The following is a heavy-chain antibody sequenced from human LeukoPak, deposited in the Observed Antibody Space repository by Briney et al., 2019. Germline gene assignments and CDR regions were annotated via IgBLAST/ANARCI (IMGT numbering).Heavy chain of an antibody. CDR2: IYWDDDK. D-gene: IGHD3-22*01. J-gene: IGHJ4*02. CDR3: AHRMFSRGYTSHYYTFYFDY. CDR1: GFSLPTSGVG. Sequence: MASGPTLVKPTQTLTLTCTFSGFSLPTSGVGVGWIRQPPGKALEWLALIYWDDDKRYRPSLKSRLTITKDTSKNQVVLTMSNMDPVDTATYYCAHRMFSRGYTSHYYTFYFDYGGRGTLVTVSS. V-gene: IGHV2-5*02.